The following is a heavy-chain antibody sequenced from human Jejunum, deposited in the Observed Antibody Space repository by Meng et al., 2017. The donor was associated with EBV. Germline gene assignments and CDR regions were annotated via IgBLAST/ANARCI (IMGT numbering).Heavy chain of an antibody. Sequence: QGKLVQSGAGVKKPGASVKVSCKASGYTFTSNDINGVRQATGQGLEWIGWMNPSSDDTGFAQKFQGRVTVTRDNSINTAYMELSSLTSDDTAVYYCARAVGAAGSMVNFDYWGQGTLVTVSS. CDR2: MNPSSDDT. CDR3: ARAVGAAGSMVNFDY. J-gene: IGHJ4*02. V-gene: IGHV1-8*01. CDR1: GYTFTSND. D-gene: IGHD6-13*01.